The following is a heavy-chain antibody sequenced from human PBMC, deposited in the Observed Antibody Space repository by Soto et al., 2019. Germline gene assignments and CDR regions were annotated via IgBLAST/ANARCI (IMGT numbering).Heavy chain of an antibody. J-gene: IGHJ5*02. V-gene: IGHV3-23*01. CDR3: AKCVVLMLSWFDP. CDR2: ISGSGSST. D-gene: IGHD2-8*01. Sequence: GGSLRLSCAASGFTLSSYWMHWVRQAPGKGLVWVSAISGSGSSTYYADSVKGRFTISRDNSKNTLYLQMNSLRAEDTAVYYCAKCVVLMLSWFDPWGQGTLVTVSS. CDR1: GFTLSSYW.